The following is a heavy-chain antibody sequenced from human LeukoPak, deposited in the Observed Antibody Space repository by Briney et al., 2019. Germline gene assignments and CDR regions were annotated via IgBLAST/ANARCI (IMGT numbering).Heavy chain of an antibody. D-gene: IGHD3-16*01. Sequence: GGSLRLSCVASGFTFSSHWMLWVRHAPGQGPVWVSRITADGGATNYADSVKGRFTISRDNAKNTLYLQMSSLRVEDTAVYYCARGGDDYWGHGTLVTVSS. CDR1: GFTFSSHW. CDR2: ITADGGAT. CDR3: ARGGDDY. V-gene: IGHV3-74*01. J-gene: IGHJ4*01.